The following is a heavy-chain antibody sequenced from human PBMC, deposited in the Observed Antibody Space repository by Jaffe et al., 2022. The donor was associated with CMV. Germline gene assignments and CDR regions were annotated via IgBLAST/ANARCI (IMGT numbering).Heavy chain of an antibody. D-gene: IGHD3-10*01. J-gene: IGHJ4*02. Sequence: EVQLVESGGDLVKPGGSLRLSCAGSGFTFTKAWMNWVRQAPGKGLEWVGRIKSSTDGGTTNYAAPVKGRFTISRDDSKDTLYLQMDSLKIEDTAVYYCTTGYYYGSGSPDHWGQGTLVTVSS. V-gene: IGHV3-15*01. CDR3: TTGYYYGSGSPDH. CDR1: GFTFTKAW. CDR2: IKSSTDGGTT.